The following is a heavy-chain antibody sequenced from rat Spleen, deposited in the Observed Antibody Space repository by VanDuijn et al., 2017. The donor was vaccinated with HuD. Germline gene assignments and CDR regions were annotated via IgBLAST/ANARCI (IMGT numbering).Heavy chain of an antibody. D-gene: IGHD1-4*01. J-gene: IGHJ3*01. CDR2: VSPSGGRT. CDR3: TSHGSRVSRFAY. Sequence: EVQLVESGGGLVQPGRSLKLSCAASGFTFSTFPMAWVRKAPKKSLEWVAPVSPSGGRTYYRDSVKGRFTISRDNGKRTLYLQMYSLRSAYTATYYCTSHGSRVSRFAYWGQGTLVTVSS. V-gene: IGHV5-46*01. CDR1: GFTFSTFP.